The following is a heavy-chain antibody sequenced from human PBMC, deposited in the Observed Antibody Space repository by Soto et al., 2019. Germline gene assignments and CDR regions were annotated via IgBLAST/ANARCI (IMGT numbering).Heavy chain of an antibody. CDR3: ARSGYYDSSGYLYFDY. CDR1: GGTFSSYA. J-gene: IGHJ4*02. CDR2: IIPIFGTA. Sequence: QVQLVQSGAEVKKPGSSVKVSCKASGGTFSSYAISWVRQAPGQGLEWMGGIIPIFGTANYAQKFQGRVTITANESTNTAYMELSSLRSEDTAVYYCARSGYYDSSGYLYFDYWGQGTLVTVSS. D-gene: IGHD3-22*01. V-gene: IGHV1-69*12.